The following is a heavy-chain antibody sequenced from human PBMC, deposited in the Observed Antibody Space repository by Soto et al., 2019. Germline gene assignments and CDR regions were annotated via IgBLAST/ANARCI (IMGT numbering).Heavy chain of an antibody. V-gene: IGHV1-69*14. J-gene: IGHJ4*02. Sequence: QVQLVQSGADVKKPGSSVKVSCEVSGGTFSNYAFTWVRQGPGQGLEWMGGIIPIFGTANYARQFKGRVAXSXXKSTTTTYMELSNLTSEDTAVYSCARVAETGYTSGWYYFDYWGQGSLVTVSS. CDR2: IIPIFGTA. CDR3: ARVAETGYTSGWYYFDY. D-gene: IGHD6-19*01. CDR1: GGTFSNYA.